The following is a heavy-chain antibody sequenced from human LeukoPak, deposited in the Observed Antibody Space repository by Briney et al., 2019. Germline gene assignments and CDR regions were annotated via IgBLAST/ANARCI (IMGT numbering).Heavy chain of an antibody. V-gene: IGHV3-64D*06. CDR2: ITSLCRNT. D-gene: IGHD2-2*01. CDR3: VKDQHCSTISCATRTGFDP. Sequence: GVSLKLSFSAFGFTFLNYAMLCLHQAPGKGLELVSGITSLCRNTDYPDYVNDRFNICRVDSKNALYLPMTRLRADDTAVYYCVKDQHCSTISCATRTGFDPWGQGTSVTVSS. CDR1: GFTFLNYA. J-gene: IGHJ5*02.